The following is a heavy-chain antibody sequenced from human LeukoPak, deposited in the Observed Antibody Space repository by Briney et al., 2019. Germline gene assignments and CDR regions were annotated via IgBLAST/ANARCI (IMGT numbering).Heavy chain of an antibody. V-gene: IGHV3-21*06. J-gene: IGHJ6*02. CDR3: ARVAFGLYVMDV. Sequence: PGGSLRLSCAASGFTFSSYSMNWVRQAPGKGLEWVPSISSDSKYIFYADSMKGRFTMSRDNAKNSLYLQMISLRAEDTAVYYCARVAFGLYVMDVWGQGNTVTVSS. CDR1: GFTFSSYS. CDR2: ISSDSKYI. D-gene: IGHD3/OR15-3a*01.